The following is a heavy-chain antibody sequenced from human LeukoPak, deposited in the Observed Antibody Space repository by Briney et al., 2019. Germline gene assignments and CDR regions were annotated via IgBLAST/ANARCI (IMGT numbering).Heavy chain of an antibody. V-gene: IGHV1-2*06. D-gene: IGHD2-8*01. CDR1: GYTFTSYA. CDR3: ARDRGDIVLMVYALGY. Sequence: GASVKVSCKASGYTFTSYAMNWVRQAPGQGLEWMGRINPNSGGTNYAQKFQGRVTMTRDTSISTAYMELSRLRSDDTAVYYCARDRGDIVLMVYALGYWGQGTLVTVSS. J-gene: IGHJ4*02. CDR2: INPNSGGT.